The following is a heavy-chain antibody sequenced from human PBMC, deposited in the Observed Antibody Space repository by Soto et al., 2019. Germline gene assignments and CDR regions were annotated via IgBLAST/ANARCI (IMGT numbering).Heavy chain of an antibody. CDR3: AREKVGTTFFDN. D-gene: IGHD1-26*01. Sequence: PSETLSLTCNVSGFAISRGYYWSWVRQPPGKGLEWIGSIYPSVSSYHNPSLESRLTLSIDTSKNQFTLKLASVTAADTALYYCAREKVGTTFFDNWGQGIQVTVSS. CDR2: IYPSVSS. J-gene: IGHJ4*02. V-gene: IGHV4-38-2*02. CDR1: GFAISRGYY.